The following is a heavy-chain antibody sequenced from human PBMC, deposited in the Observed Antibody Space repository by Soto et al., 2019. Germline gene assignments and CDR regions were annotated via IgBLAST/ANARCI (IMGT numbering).Heavy chain of an antibody. Sequence: GGSLRLSCAASGFTFSSYSMNWVRQAPGKGLEWVSSISSSSSYIYYADSVKGRFTISRDNAKNSLYLQMNSLRAEDTAVYYCARVGDYDFWSGYPYYYYYSMDVWGQGTTVTVSS. D-gene: IGHD3-3*01. J-gene: IGHJ6*02. CDR3: ARVGDYDFWSGYPYYYYYSMDV. CDR1: GFTFSSYS. CDR2: ISSSSSYI. V-gene: IGHV3-21*01.